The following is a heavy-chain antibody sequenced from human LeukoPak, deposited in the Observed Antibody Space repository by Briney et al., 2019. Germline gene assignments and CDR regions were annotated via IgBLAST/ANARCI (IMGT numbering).Heavy chain of an antibody. CDR3: ARRGISQGYYMDV. D-gene: IGHD6-13*01. Sequence: SETLSLTCAVSGGSIGSSNWWSWVRQPPGKGLEWIGEIYHSGSTNYNPSLKSRVTISADTSKNQFSLKLTSVTAADTAVYFCARRGISQGYYMDVWGKGTTVTISS. J-gene: IGHJ6*03. V-gene: IGHV4-4*02. CDR2: IYHSGST. CDR1: GGSIGSSNW.